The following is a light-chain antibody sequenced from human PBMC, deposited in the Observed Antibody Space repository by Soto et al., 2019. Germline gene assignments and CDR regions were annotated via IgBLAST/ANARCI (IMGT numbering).Light chain of an antibody. CDR2: GAS. Sequence: EIVMTQSPATLSVSPGERATLSCRASQSVFSSLAWYQQRPGQAPRLLIYGASTRATTIPVRFSGSGSGTEFTLTISSLQSEDFAVYYCHQYDDGPYTFGQGTKVDIK. J-gene: IGKJ2*01. CDR3: HQYDDGPYT. V-gene: IGKV3-15*01. CDR1: QSVFSS.